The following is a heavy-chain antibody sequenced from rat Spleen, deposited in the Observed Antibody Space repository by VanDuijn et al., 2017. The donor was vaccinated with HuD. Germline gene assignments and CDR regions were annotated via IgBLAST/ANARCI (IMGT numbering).Heavy chain of an antibody. J-gene: IGHJ2*01. CDR1: GFSLISYN. CDR3: AILYYGYTAFDY. CDR2: MRYNGDT. Sequence: QVQLKESGPGLVQPSQTLSLTCTVSGFSLISYNVHWVRQPPGKGLEWMGRMRYNGDTSYNSAIKSRLSISRDTSKSQVFLKMNSLQTEDTAMYFCAILYYGYTAFDYWGQGVMVTVSS. D-gene: IGHD1-9*01. V-gene: IGHV2-63*01.